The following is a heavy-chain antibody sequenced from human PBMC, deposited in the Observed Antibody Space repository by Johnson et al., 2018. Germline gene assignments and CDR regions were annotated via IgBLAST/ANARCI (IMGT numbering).Heavy chain of an antibody. CDR1: EFTFGDYT. Sequence: VQLVQSGGDLVQPGRSLRLSCTASEFTFGDYTVSWFRQAPGKGLEWVSFIRSETFRGATDYAASVKGRFTISRDDSKNIAYLQMNSLKTDDTAMYYCARGRNWGDAFDMWGKGTMVTVSS. J-gene: IGHJ3*02. CDR3: ARGRNWGDAFDM. V-gene: IGHV3-49*03. CDR2: IRSETFRGAT. D-gene: IGHD7-27*01.